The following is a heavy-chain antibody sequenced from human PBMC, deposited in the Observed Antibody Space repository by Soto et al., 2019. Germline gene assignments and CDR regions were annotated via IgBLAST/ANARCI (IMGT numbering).Heavy chain of an antibody. Sequence: EVQLLESGGGLVQPGGSLRLSCAASGFTFSSYAMSWVRQAPGKGLEWVSAISGSGGSTYYADSVKGRFTISRDNSKNTLYLQMNSLRAEDTAVYYCAKQPIVVVPAAMLDYFDYWGQGTLVTVSS. CDR3: AKQPIVVVPAAMLDYFDY. CDR1: GFTFSSYA. CDR2: ISGSGGST. V-gene: IGHV3-23*01. D-gene: IGHD2-2*01. J-gene: IGHJ4*02.